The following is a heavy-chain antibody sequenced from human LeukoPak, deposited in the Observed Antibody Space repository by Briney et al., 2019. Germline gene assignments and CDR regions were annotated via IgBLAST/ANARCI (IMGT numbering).Heavy chain of an antibody. D-gene: IGHD6-13*01. CDR1: GRSFSSYN. V-gene: IGHV3-48*01. J-gene: IGHJ5*02. CDR2: ITANNTTK. Sequence: GGSLRLSCTASGRSFSSYNMNWVRQAPGKGPEWVAYITANNTTKYYADSVKGRFTISRDNAKKSLFLQMNSLRAEDTAVYYCAAASAFSSSWRSWGQGTVVTVPS. CDR3: AAASAFSSSWRS.